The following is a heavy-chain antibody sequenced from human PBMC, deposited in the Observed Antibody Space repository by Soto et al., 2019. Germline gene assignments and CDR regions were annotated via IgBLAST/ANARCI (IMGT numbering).Heavy chain of an antibody. V-gene: IGHV1-69*01. CDR2: IIPIFGTA. Sequence: QGQLVQSGAEVKKPGSSVKVSCKASGGTFRIYAISWVRQAPGQGLERMGGIIPIFGTANYTQKFQGSVTITADESTSTAYMELSSLSSEDTAVYYCAGDPMVRGGISDYWGQGTLVTVAS. J-gene: IGHJ4*02. CDR1: GGTFRIYA. D-gene: IGHD3-10*01. CDR3: AGDPMVRGGISDY.